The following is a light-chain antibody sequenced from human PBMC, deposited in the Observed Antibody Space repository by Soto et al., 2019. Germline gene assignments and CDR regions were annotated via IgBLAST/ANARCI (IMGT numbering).Light chain of an antibody. CDR2: DAS. Sequence: EIVLTQSPATLSLSPGERATLSCRASQSVSSYLAWHQQKPGQAPRLLIYDASNRATGIPARFSGSGSGTEFTLTISSLQSEDFAVYYCQQYNNWPPSWTFGQGTKVDIK. CDR1: QSVSSY. CDR3: QQYNNWPPSWT. J-gene: IGKJ1*01. V-gene: IGKV3-11*01.